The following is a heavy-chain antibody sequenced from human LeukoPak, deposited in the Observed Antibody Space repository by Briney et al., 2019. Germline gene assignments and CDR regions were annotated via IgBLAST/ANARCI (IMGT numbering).Heavy chain of an antibody. V-gene: IGHV3-33*01. CDR2: IWYDGSNK. Sequence: PGGSLRLSCAASGFTFSSYGMPWVRQAPGKGLEWVAVIWYDGSNKYYADSVKGRFTISRDNSKNTLYLQMNSLRAEDTAVYYCALSGYYGPDAFDIWGQGTMVTVSS. D-gene: IGHD3-22*01. CDR1: GFTFSSYG. CDR3: ALSGYYGPDAFDI. J-gene: IGHJ3*02.